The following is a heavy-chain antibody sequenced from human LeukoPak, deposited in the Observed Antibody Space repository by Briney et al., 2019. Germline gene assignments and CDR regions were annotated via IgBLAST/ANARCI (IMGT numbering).Heavy chain of an antibody. D-gene: IGHD1-1*01. CDR2: IYHSGST. J-gene: IGHJ5*02. V-gene: IGHV4-30-2*01. Sequence: SETLSLTCTVSGGSISSGGYYWSWIRQPPGKGLEWIGYIYHSGSTYYNPSLKSRVTISVDRSKNQFSLKLSSVTAADTAVYYCARDRDANAHYDPWGQGTLVTVSS. CDR1: GGSISSGGYY. CDR3: ARDRDANAHYDP.